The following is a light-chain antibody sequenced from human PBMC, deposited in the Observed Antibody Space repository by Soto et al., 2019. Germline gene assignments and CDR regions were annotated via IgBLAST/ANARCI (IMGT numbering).Light chain of an antibody. J-gene: IGLJ3*02. CDR2: NSN. CDR1: SSNIGSNS. CDR3: PAWDASLNAWV. Sequence: QAVVTQPPSESGTPGQRVTISCSGSSSNIGSNSVSWFQQLPGTAPKLLISNSNQRPSGVPGRFSGSKSGTSASLAISGLQSEDEADHFCPAWDASLNAWVFGGGTKLTVL. V-gene: IGLV1-44*01.